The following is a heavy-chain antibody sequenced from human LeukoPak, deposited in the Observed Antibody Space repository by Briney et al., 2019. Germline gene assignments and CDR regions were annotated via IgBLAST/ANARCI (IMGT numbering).Heavy chain of an antibody. Sequence: GGSLRLSCAASGFTFHDYAMHWVRQAPGKGLEWVSGISWNSGIIGYADSVKGRFTTSRDNAKNPLYLQMNSLRPEDTALYYCTKDSVAMVTTSDYWGQGTLVTVSS. CDR2: ISWNSGII. CDR3: TKDSVAMVTTSDY. J-gene: IGHJ4*02. D-gene: IGHD5-18*01. CDR1: GFTFHDYA. V-gene: IGHV3-9*01.